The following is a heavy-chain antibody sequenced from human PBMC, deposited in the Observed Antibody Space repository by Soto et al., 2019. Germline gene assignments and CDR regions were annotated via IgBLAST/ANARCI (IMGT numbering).Heavy chain of an antibody. CDR2: ISYDGSNK. CDR3: ARGRGYSYGVGDY. Sequence: QVQLVESGGGVVQPGRSLRLSCAASGFTFSSYAMHWVRQAPGKGLEWVAVISYDGSNKYYADSVKGRFTISRDNSKNTLYLQMNSLRAEETAVYYCARGRGYSYGVGDYWGQGTLVTVSS. CDR1: GFTFSSYA. D-gene: IGHD5-18*01. J-gene: IGHJ4*02. V-gene: IGHV3-30-3*01.